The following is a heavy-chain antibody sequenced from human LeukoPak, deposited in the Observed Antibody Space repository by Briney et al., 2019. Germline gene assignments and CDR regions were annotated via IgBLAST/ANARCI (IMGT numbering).Heavy chain of an antibody. CDR2: IYPADSDT. D-gene: IGHD2-2*01. J-gene: IGHJ4*02. CDR1: EYSFTSYW. CDR3: TRHRYCSSTICSPSGY. Sequence: GESLKISCKGSEYSFTSYWIGWVRQMPGKGLEWMGIIYPADSDTRYSPSFQGQVTISADNSISTAYLQWSSLKASDTAMYYCTRHRYCSSTICSPSGYWGQGTLVTVSS. V-gene: IGHV5-51*01.